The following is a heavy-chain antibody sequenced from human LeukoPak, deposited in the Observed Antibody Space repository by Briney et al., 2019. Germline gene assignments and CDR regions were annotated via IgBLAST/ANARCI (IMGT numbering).Heavy chain of an antibody. V-gene: IGHV4-61*02. CDR2: IYTSGST. J-gene: IGHJ3*02. D-gene: IGHD2-15*01. CDR3: ARSSGPYDAFDI. CDR1: GGSISSGDYY. Sequence: SETLSLTCTVSGGSISSGDYYWSWIRQPAGKGLEWIGRIYTSGSTNYNPSLKSRVTMSVDTSKNQFSLKLSSVTAADTAVYYCARSSGPYDAFDIWGQGTMVTVSS.